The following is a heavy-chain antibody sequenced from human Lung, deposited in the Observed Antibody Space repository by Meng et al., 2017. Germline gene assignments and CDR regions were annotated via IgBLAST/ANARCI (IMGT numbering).Heavy chain of an antibody. D-gene: IGHD3-10*01. CDR3: ARERHSTIIRGVIDF. CDR1: GGSISGSY. Sequence: QVQLLQWGAGLLRPSENLSLTWAVYGGSISGSYWSWIRQSPAKGLEWIGKINHGGSTNYNPSLESRVTISVDTPKNQFSLRLTSMTVADTAVYYCARERHSTIIRGVIDFWGQGALVTVSS. CDR2: INHGGST. J-gene: IGHJ4*02. V-gene: IGHV4-34*01.